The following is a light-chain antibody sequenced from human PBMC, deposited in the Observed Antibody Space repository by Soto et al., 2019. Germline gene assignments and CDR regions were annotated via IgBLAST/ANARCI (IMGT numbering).Light chain of an antibody. CDR3: QQYNNWPLLT. CDR2: GAS. V-gene: IGKV3-15*01. Sequence: EIIVTQSPATLSVSPGERATLSCRASQSVNNNLAWYQQKPGQAPRLLIYGASTRATGIPARFGGSGYGTEFTRTISSLQSEDFAIYYCQQYNNWPLLTFGGGTKVEIK. J-gene: IGKJ4*01. CDR1: QSVNNN.